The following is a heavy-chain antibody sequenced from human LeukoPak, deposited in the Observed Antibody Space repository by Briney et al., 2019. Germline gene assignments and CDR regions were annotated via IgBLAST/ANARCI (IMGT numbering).Heavy chain of an antibody. CDR3: ARTALSSWYFSARFDP. D-gene: IGHD6-13*01. J-gene: IGHJ5*02. CDR2: INAYNGNT. Sequence: ASVKVSCKASGYTFTNYGISWVRQAPGQGLEWMGWINAYNGNTNYAQKLQGRVTMTTDTSTSTAYMELRSLRSDDTAVYYCARTALSSWYFSARFDPWGQGTLVTVSS. CDR1: GYTFTNYG. V-gene: IGHV1-18*01.